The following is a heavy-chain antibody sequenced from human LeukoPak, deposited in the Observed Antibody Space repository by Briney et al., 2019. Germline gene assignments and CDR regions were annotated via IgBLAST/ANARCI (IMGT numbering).Heavy chain of an antibody. CDR2: INPSGGST. J-gene: IGHJ4*02. D-gene: IGHD3-22*01. CDR1: GYTFTGYY. V-gene: IGHV1-46*01. Sequence: ASVKVSCKASGYTFTGYYMHWVRQAPGQGLEWMGIINPSGGSTSYAQKFQGRVTMTRDTSTSTVYMELSSLRSEDTAVYYCAREEKLTMIVVVSNPFDYWGQGTLVTVSS. CDR3: AREEKLTMIVVVSNPFDY.